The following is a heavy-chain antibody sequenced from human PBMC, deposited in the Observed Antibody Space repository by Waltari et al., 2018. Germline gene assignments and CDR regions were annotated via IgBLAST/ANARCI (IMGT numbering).Heavy chain of an antibody. CDR3: ARVPTKYYDSIGWGFFDQ. CDR1: GALPSDAH. J-gene: IGHJ4*02. CDR2: LRNTGGT. V-gene: IGHV4-59*08. Sequence: HVQIQESGPGLVKPSETPSLTLCASGALPSDAHWTWVRQAPGKGLELIAYLRNTGGTKCTPSLESRVTVSAVTSKKQFSLRLTSVTAADTAVYYCARVPTKYYDSIGWGFFDQWGQGILVTVSS. D-gene: IGHD3-22*01.